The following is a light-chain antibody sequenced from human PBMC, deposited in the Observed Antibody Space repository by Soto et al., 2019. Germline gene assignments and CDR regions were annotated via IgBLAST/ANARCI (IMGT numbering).Light chain of an antibody. Sequence: DIQLTQSPSFLSASVGDIVTITCRASQGISSYLAWYQHKPGKAPKLLIYAASTLQSGVPSRFSGSGSGTEFTLTNSSLQPEDFATYYCQQLNSYPLTFGGGTKVEIK. CDR1: QGISSY. CDR3: QQLNSYPLT. V-gene: IGKV1-9*01. CDR2: AAS. J-gene: IGKJ4*01.